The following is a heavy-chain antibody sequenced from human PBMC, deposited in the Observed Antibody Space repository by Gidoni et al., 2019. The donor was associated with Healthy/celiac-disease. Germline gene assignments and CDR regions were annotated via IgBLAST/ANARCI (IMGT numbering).Heavy chain of an antibody. V-gene: IGHV4-59*01. J-gene: IGHJ6*04. CDR1: GGSISSYY. D-gene: IGHD3-3*01. CDR3: ARDYGVYYDFWSGNDYGMDV. Sequence: QVQLQESGPGLVKPSETLSLTCTVSGGSISSYYWSWIRQPPGKGLGWIGYIYYRGSTNYNPSLKSRVTISVDTSKNQFSLKLSSVTAADTAVYYCARDYGVYYDFWSGNDYGMDVWGKGTTVTVSS. CDR2: IYYRGST.